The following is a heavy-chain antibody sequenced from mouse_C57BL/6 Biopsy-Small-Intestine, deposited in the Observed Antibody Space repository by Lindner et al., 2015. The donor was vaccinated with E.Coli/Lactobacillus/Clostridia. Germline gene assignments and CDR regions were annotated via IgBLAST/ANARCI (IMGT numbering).Heavy chain of an antibody. V-gene: IGHV1-74*01. CDR2: IIPIFGTA. CDR1: GGTFSSYS. J-gene: IGHJ1*01. D-gene: IGHD1-1*01. CDR3: AMVRGVIPPDYGMDV. Sequence: SVKVSCKASGGTFSSYSISWVRQAPGQGLEWMGGIIPIFGTANYAQRFQGRVTITADESTSTAYMELSSLRSEDTAVYYCAMVRGVIPPDYGMDVWGQGTTVTVSS.